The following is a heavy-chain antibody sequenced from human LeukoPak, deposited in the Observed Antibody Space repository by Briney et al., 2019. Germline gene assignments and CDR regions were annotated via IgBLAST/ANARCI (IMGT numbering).Heavy chain of an antibody. D-gene: IGHD2-2*01. V-gene: IGHV4-34*01. J-gene: IGHJ6*02. CDR1: GGSFSGYY. Sequence: SETLSLTCAVYGGSFSGYYWSWIRQPPGKGLEWIGEINHSGSTNYNPSLKSRVTISVDTSKSQFSLKLSSVTAADTAVYYCARGYSSTSLEQNYYYYGMDVWGQGTTVTVSS. CDR2: INHSGST. CDR3: ARGYSSTSLEQNYYYYGMDV.